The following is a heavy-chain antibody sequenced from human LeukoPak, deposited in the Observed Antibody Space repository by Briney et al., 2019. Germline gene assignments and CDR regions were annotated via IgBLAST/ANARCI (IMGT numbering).Heavy chain of an antibody. D-gene: IGHD3-10*01. CDR3: ARDTITMVRGVFDP. CDR2: IKQDGSEK. J-gene: IGHJ5*02. Sequence: GGSLRLSCAASGFTFSSYWMSWVRQAPGKGLEWVANIKQDGSEKYYVDSVKGRFTISRDNAKNSLYLQMNSLRAEDTAVYYCARDTITMVRGVFDPWGQGTLVTVSS. V-gene: IGHV3-7*01. CDR1: GFTFSSYW.